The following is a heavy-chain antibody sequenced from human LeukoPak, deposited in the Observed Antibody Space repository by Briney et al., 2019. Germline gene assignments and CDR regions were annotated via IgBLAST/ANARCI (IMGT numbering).Heavy chain of an antibody. D-gene: IGHD3-9*01. V-gene: IGHV3-23*01. CDR3: AKAGTYYDLLTGYYRPVYYFDY. CDR1: GFTFRKAW. CDR2: ISGSGGST. Sequence: GGSLRLSCAASGFTFRKAWMSWVRQAPGKGLEWVSAISGSGGSTYYADSVKGRFTISRDNSKNTLYLQMNSLRAEDTAVYYCAKAGTYYDLLTGYYRPVYYFDYWGQGTLVSVSS. J-gene: IGHJ4*02.